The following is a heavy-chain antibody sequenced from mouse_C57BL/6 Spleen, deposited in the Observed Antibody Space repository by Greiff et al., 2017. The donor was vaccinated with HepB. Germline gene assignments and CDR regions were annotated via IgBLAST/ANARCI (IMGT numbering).Heavy chain of an antibody. CDR1: GYAFSSYW. CDR2: IYPGDGDT. D-gene: IGHD1-1*01. CDR3: ATTVVAPRDY. J-gene: IGHJ2*01. Sequence: VKLMESGAELVKPGASVKISCKASGYAFSSYWMNWVKQRPGKGLEWIGQIYPGDGDTNYNGKFKGKATLTADKSSSTAYMQLSSLTSEDSAVYFCATTVVAPRDYWGQGTTLTVSS. V-gene: IGHV1-80*01.